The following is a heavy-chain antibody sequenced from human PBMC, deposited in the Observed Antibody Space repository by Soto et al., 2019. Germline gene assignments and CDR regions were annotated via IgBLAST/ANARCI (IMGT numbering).Heavy chain of an antibody. V-gene: IGHV1-2*04. CDR3: AREPVYGGSYNWFEP. Sequence: ASVKVSCKASGYTFTGYYMHWVRQAPGQGLEWMGWINPNSGGTNYAQKFQGWVPMTRDTSISTAYMELSRLRSDDTAVYYCAREPVYGGSYNWFEPWGQGTLVTGSS. D-gene: IGHD1-26*01. CDR2: INPNSGGT. J-gene: IGHJ5*02. CDR1: GYTFTGYY.